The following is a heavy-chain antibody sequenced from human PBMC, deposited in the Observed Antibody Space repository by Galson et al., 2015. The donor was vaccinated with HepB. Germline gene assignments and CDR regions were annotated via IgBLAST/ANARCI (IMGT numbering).Heavy chain of an antibody. J-gene: IGHJ5*02. CDR2: ISNNGDDT. CDR3: VKDSYASGSYPFDP. D-gene: IGHD3-10*01. Sequence: SLRLSCAASGFTFSSFAMHWVRQAPGKGLEYVSAISNNGDDTYYADSVKGRFTISRDNSKNSLYLQMSSLRAEDTAVYYCVKDSYASGSYPFDPWGQGTLVTVSS. CDR1: GFTFSSFA. V-gene: IGHV3-64D*06.